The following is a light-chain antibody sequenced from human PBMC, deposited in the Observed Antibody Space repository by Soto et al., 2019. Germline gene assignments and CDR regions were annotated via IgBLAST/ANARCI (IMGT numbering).Light chain of an antibody. Sequence: ALTQPASVSGSPGQSITISCTGTTSDVGSHNFVSWYQQLPGKAPKLLIYEVTNRPSGTSNRFSGSKSGNTASLTISGLQAEDEADYYCSSFTNSILVFGGGTKVTV. J-gene: IGLJ3*02. CDR3: SSFTNSILV. V-gene: IGLV2-14*01. CDR1: TSDVGSHNF. CDR2: EVT.